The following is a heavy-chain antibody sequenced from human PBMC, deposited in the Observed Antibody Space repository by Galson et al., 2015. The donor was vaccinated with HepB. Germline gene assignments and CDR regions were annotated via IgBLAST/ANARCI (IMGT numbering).Heavy chain of an antibody. CDR3: AREGYYYDSSGYYYGDHDAFDI. Sequence: SVKVSCKASGYTFTSYYMHWVRQAPGQGLEWMGIINPSGGSTSYAQKSQGRVTMTRDTSTSTVYMELSSLRSEDTAVYYCAREGYYYDSSGYYYGDHDAFDIWGQGTMVTVSS. CDR2: INPSGGST. J-gene: IGHJ3*02. D-gene: IGHD3-22*01. V-gene: IGHV1-46*01. CDR1: GYTFTSYY.